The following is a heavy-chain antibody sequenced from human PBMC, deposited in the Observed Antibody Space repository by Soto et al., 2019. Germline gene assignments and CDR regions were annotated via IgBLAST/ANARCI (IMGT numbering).Heavy chain of an antibody. CDR1: GYSFTSYW. J-gene: IGHJ4*02. V-gene: IGHV5-51*03. Sequence: EVQLVQSGAEVKKPGESLKISCKGSGYSFTSYWIGWVRQMPGKGLEWMGIIYPGDSDTRYSPSFQGQVTISADKSISTAYLQWSSLKASDTAMYYCARRSGGDTAMVTRYCSGGSCVQFDYWGQGTLVTVSS. CDR2: IYPGDSDT. CDR3: ARRSGGDTAMVTRYCSGGSCVQFDY. D-gene: IGHD2-15*01.